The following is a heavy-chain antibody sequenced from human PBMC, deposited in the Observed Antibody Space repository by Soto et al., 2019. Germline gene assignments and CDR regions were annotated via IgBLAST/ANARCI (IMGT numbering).Heavy chain of an antibody. J-gene: IGHJ4*02. V-gene: IGHV3-21*01. CDR1: GFTFSSYS. D-gene: IGHD6-13*01. Sequence: PGGSLRLSCAASGFTFSSYSMNWVRQAPGKGLEWVSSISSSSSYIYYADSVKGRFTISRDNAKNSLYLQMNSLRAEDTAVYYCASTIAAAGPFDYWGQGTLVTVSS. CDR2: ISSSSSYI. CDR3: ASTIAAAGPFDY.